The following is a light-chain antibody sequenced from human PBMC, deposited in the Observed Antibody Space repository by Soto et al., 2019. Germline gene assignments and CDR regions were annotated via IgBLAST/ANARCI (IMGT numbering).Light chain of an antibody. CDR1: QSVSSN. CDR2: GAS. CDR3: QQYNNWPPYT. V-gene: IGKV3-15*01. Sequence: EIVMTQSPATLSVSPGDRAILSCRTSQSVSSNLAWYQQKPGQAPRLLIYGASTRPTGVPARFSGSGSETEVTLTISSLQSEDFAVYYCQQYNNWPPYTFGQGTKVQLK. J-gene: IGKJ2*01.